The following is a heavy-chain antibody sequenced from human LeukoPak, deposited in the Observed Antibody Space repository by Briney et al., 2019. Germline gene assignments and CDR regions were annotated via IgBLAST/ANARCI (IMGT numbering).Heavy chain of an antibody. J-gene: IGHJ2*01. V-gene: IGHV3-7*01. CDR3: ARRYFDL. Sequence: AGGSLRLSCAASGFTLSGYWMHWVRQAPGRGLEWVANINQDGSQTYYLGSVKGRFTISRDNAKDSLYLQMNSLRVDDTAVYYCARRYFDLWARGTLVSVSS. CDR2: INQDGSQT. CDR1: GFTLSGYW.